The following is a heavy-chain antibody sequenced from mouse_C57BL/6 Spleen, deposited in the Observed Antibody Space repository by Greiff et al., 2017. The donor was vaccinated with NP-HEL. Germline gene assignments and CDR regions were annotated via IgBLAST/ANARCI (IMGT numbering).Heavy chain of an antibody. CDR2: ISYDGSN. CDR3: ARDLDGYYWFAY. CDR1: GYSITSGYY. J-gene: IGHJ3*01. Sequence: EVQLQESGPGLVKPSQSLSLTCSVTGYSITSGYYWNWIRQFPGNKLEWMGYISYDGSNNYNPSLKNRISITRDTSKNQFFLKLNSVTTEDTATYYCARDLDGYYWFAYWGQGTLVTVSA. D-gene: IGHD2-3*01. V-gene: IGHV3-6*01.